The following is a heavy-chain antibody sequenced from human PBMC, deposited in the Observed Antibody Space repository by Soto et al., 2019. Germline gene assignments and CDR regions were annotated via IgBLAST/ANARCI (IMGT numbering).Heavy chain of an antibody. J-gene: IGHJ6*02. V-gene: IGHV1-69*01. CDR1: GGTFSSYA. CDR3: ASARTYGSNYYYYGMDV. Sequence: QVQLVQSGAEVKKPGSSVKVSCKASGGTFSSYAISWVRQAPGQGLEWMGGIIPIFGTANYAQKFQGRVTSTADESTSTAYMELSSLRSEDTAVYYCASARTYGSNYYYYGMDVWGQGTTVTVSS. CDR2: IIPIFGTA. D-gene: IGHD3-10*01.